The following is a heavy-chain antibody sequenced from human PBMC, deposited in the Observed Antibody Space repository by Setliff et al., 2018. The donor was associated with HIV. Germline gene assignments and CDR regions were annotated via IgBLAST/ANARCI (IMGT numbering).Heavy chain of an antibody. Sequence: GGSLRLSCAASGFTFSSYWMSWARQAPGKGLEWVAKINKDGSDKWYVDSVKGRFTTSRDNAKNSLYLEMNSLKVEDTAVYYCARDGRHDRNRWYVTHQYFKYWGQGTLVTVSS. CDR1: GFTFSSYW. D-gene: IGHD2-15*01. V-gene: IGHV3-7*03. CDR2: INKDGSDK. J-gene: IGHJ1*01. CDR3: ARDGRHDRNRWYVTHQYFKY.